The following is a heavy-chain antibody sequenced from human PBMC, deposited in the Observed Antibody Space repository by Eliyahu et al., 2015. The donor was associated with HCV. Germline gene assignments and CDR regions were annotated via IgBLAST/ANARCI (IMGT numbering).Heavy chain of an antibody. CDR3: AKPIRDGDYLFDY. J-gene: IGHJ4*02. CDR1: GFTFSSYG. V-gene: IGHV3-30*18. D-gene: IGHD4-17*01. CDR2: ISYDGSNK. Sequence: QVQLVESGGGVVQPGRSLRXSCAASGFTFSSYGMHWVRQAPGKGLEWVAVISYDGSNKYYADSVKGRFTISRDNSKNTLYLQMNSLRAEDTAVYYCAKPIRDGDYLFDYWGQGTLVTVSS.